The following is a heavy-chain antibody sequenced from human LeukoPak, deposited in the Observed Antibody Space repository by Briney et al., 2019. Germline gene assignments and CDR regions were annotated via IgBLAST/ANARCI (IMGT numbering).Heavy chain of an antibody. CDR1: GFTFSNYW. Sequence: GGSLRLSCAASGFTFSNYWMHWVRQVPGKGLVWVSRINDDGNATFYADSVKGRFTISGDNAKNTLFLQINSLRAEDTAVYYCAREILAPGKTHDYWGQGTLVTVSS. CDR2: INDDGNAT. CDR3: AREILAPGKTHDY. V-gene: IGHV3-74*01. J-gene: IGHJ4*02.